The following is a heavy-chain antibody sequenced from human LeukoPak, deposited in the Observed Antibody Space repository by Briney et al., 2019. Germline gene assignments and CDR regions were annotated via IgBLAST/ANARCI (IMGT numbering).Heavy chain of an antibody. D-gene: IGHD3-10*01. CDR1: GFSLSTSGMC. J-gene: IGHJ4*02. Sequence: SGPTLVNPTQTLILTCTFSGFSLSTSGMCVSWIRQPPGKALEWLARIDWDDDKYYSTSLKTRLTISKDTSKNQVVLTMTNMAPVHTVTYHCARIPYGSGSFDDYWGQGTLVTVSS. CDR3: ARIPYGSGSFDDY. V-gene: IGHV2-70*11. CDR2: IDWDDDK.